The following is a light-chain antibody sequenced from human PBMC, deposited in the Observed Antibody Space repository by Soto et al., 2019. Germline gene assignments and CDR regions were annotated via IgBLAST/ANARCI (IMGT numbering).Light chain of an antibody. Sequence: QSALTQPRSVSGSPGQSVAISCTGTSSDVGGYNYVSWYQQHPGKAPKLMIYDVSQRPSGVPDRFSGSKSGNTASLTISGLHTEDDADYYCCSYAGSRYVFGTGTKLTVL. J-gene: IGLJ1*01. CDR3: CSYAGSRYV. CDR2: DVS. V-gene: IGLV2-11*01. CDR1: SSDVGGYNY.